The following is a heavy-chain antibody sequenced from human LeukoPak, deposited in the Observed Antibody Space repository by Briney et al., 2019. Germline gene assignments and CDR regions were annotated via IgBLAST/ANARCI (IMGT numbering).Heavy chain of an antibody. Sequence: SETLSLTCTVSGSSISSNYYWDWIRQPPGKGLEWIGSLYHSGNTYYNPSLKSRVTISLDTSKNQFSLKLSSVTAADTAVYYCAKVSTAAAGGFFDYWGQGTLVTVSS. D-gene: IGHD6-13*01. V-gene: IGHV4-38-2*02. CDR1: GSSISSNYY. CDR2: LYHSGNT. CDR3: AKVSTAAAGGFFDY. J-gene: IGHJ4*02.